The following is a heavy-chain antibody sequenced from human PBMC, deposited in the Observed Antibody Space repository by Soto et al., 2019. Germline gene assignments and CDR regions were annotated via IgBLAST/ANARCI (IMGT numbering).Heavy chain of an antibody. CDR2: IDPSDSYT. J-gene: IGHJ4*02. V-gene: IGHV5-10-1*01. D-gene: IGHD3-10*01. CDR3: ARHYYYGSGSYPDNNY. Sequence: PGESLKISCKGSGYSFTSYWISWVRQMPGKGLEWMGRIDPSDSYTNYSPSFQGHVTISADKSISTAYLQWSSLKASDNAMYYCARHYYYGSGSYPDNNYWGQGTLVTVSS. CDR1: GYSFTSYW.